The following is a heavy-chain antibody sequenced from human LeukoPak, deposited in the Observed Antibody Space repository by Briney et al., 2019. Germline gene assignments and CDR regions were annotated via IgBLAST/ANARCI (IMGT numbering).Heavy chain of an antibody. CDR1: GGSLSSYY. D-gene: IGHD4-23*01. Sequence: SETLSLTCTISGGSLSSYYWTWARQPPRKGLEWIGYIYSSGSTNYNPSLKSRVTISIDTSKNQFSLNLSSVTAADTVVYYCAGGGGAGLADWGQGTLVTVSS. CDR2: IYSSGST. CDR3: AGGGGAGLAD. J-gene: IGHJ4*02. V-gene: IGHV4-59*01.